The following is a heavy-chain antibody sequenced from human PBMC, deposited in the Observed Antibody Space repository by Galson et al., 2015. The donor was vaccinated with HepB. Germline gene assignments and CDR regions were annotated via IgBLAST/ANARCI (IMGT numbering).Heavy chain of an antibody. J-gene: IGHJ6*02. CDR2: VKRKTDGGTT. Sequence: SLRLSCAGSGFTFSNAWMNWVRQAPGKGLEWVGRVKRKTDGGTTDYAAPVKGRFSISRDDSKNMLYLQMNSLETEDTAVYYCTRSVLITVYYYNGMDVWGQGATVTVSS. V-gene: IGHV3-15*01. CDR1: GFTFSNAW. CDR3: TRSVLITVYYYNGMDV. D-gene: IGHD1-14*01.